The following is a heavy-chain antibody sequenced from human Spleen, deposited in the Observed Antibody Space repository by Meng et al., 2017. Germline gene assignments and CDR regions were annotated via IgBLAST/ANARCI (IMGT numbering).Heavy chain of an antibody. V-gene: IGHV3-48*03. CDR3: ARDPVGFKDFWEDDYYYYGMDV. Sequence: GESLKISCAASGFNLNTYEMNWVRQAPGKGLEWVSHISSSGTTIHYANSVKGRFIISRDNAKNSLYLQMNSLRAEDTAVYYCARDPVGFKDFWEDDYYYYGMDVWGQGTTVTVSS. J-gene: IGHJ6*02. D-gene: IGHD3-10*01. CDR1: GFNLNTYE. CDR2: ISSSGTTI.